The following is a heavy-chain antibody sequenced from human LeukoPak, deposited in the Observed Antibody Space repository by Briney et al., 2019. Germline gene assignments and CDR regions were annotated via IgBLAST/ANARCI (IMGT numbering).Heavy chain of an antibody. V-gene: IGHV3-9*02. CDR1: GFTSDDYA. J-gene: IGHJ4*02. Sequence: GGSLRLSCAASGFTSDDYAMHWVRQAPGKGLEWVSGISWNSGSIGYADSVKGRFTISRDNAKNSLYLQMNSLRAEDTALYYCAKDLGDWGQGTLVTVSS. CDR3: AKDLGD. CDR2: ISWNSGSI.